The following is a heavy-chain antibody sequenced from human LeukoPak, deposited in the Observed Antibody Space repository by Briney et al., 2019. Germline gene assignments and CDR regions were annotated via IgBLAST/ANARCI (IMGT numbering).Heavy chain of an antibody. V-gene: IGHV3-30*18. CDR3: EKGGSDNLNDGYY. J-gene: IGHJ4*02. Sequence: PGGSLRLSCAASGFTFSSFGMHWVRQAPGKRLEWVAVISYDGSNKYYADSVKGGFIISRDSSKNTLYMQMNSLRAEDTAVYYCEKGGSDNLNDGYYWGQGTLVTVSS. CDR1: GFTFSSFG. CDR2: ISYDGSNK. D-gene: IGHD1-20*01.